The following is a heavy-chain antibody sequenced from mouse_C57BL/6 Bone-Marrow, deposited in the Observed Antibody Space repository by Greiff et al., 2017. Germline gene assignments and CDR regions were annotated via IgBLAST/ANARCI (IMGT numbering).Heavy chain of an antibody. D-gene: IGHD3-1*01. V-gene: IGHV1-76*01. CDR1: GYTFTDYY. J-gene: IGHJ2*01. CDR3: ARSGGFDY. CDR2: IYPGSGNT. Sequence: VQLQQSGAELVRPWASVKLSCKASGYTFTDYYINWVKQRPGQGLEWIARIYPGSGNTYYNEKFKGKATLTAEKSSSTAYMQLSSLTSEDSAVYFCARSGGFDYWGQGTTLTVSS.